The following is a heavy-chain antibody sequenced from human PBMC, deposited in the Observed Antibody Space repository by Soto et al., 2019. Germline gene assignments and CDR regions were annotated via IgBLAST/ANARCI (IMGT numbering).Heavy chain of an antibody. Sequence: QVQLVQSGAEVKKPGASVKVSCKASGYTFTGYYMHWVRQAPGQGLEWMGWINPNSGGTNYAQKFQGRVTMTRDTSISTAYMELSRLRSDDTAVYYCAIQPLKRITMFGVANDYWGQGTLVTVSS. J-gene: IGHJ4*02. CDR3: AIQPLKRITMFGVANDY. CDR1: GYTFTGYY. CDR2: INPNSGGT. V-gene: IGHV1-2*02. D-gene: IGHD3-3*01.